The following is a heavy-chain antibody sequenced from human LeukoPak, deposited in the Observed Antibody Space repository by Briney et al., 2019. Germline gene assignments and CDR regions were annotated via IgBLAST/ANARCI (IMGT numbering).Heavy chain of an antibody. CDR1: GFTFSSYE. CDR2: ISSSGSTI. V-gene: IGHV3-48*03. CDR3: ARESRSSGWDYFDY. J-gene: IGHJ4*02. Sequence: GGSLRLSCAASGFTFSSYEMNWVRHAPPTGLEWVSYISSSGSTIYYAGSVKGRFTIYRDNAKTSLYLQMNSLRAEDTAVYYCARESRSSGWDYFDYWGQGTPVTVSS. D-gene: IGHD6-19*01.